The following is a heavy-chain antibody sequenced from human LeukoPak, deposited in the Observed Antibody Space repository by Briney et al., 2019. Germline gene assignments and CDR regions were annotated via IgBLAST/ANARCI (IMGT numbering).Heavy chain of an antibody. D-gene: IGHD3-3*01. J-gene: IGHJ4*02. CDR3: AIAMTGYYDFWY. Sequence: SKTLSLTCAVYGGSFSGYYWSWIRQPPGKGLEWIGEINHSGSTNYNPSLKSRVTISVDTSKNQFSLKLSSVTAADTAVYYCAIAMTGYYDFWYWGQGTLVTVSS. CDR1: GGSFSGYY. V-gene: IGHV4-34*01. CDR2: INHSGST.